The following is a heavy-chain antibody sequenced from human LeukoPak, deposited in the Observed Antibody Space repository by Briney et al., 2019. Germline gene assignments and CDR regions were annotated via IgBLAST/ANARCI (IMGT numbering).Heavy chain of an antibody. V-gene: IGHV3-48*03. CDR3: ARDLQLWLGAFDI. J-gene: IGHJ3*02. Sequence: GGSLRLSCAASGFTLSSYEMNWVRQAPGKGLEWVSYISSSGSTIYYADCVKGRFTISRDNAKNSLYLQMNSLRAEDTAVYYCARDLQLWLGAFDIWGQGTMVTVSS. CDR1: GFTLSSYE. CDR2: ISSSGSTI. D-gene: IGHD5-18*01.